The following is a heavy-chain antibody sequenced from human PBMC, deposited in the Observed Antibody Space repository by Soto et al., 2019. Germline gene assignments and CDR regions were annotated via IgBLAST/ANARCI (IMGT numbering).Heavy chain of an antibody. CDR1: GYTFTSYA. V-gene: IGHV1-3*01. CDR3: ARDGRSISFDY. J-gene: IGHJ4*02. Sequence: ASVKVSCKASGYTFTSYAMHWVRQAPGQRLEWIGWLKAGNGNTKYSQKFQGSVTITRDTSSSTAYMELSSLRSEDTALYYCARDGRSISFDYWGQGTLVTVSS. CDR2: LKAGNGNT. D-gene: IGHD2-21*01.